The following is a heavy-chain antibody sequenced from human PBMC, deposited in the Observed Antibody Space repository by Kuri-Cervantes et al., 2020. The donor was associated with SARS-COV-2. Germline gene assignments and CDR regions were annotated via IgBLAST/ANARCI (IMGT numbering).Heavy chain of an antibody. D-gene: IGHD3-16*01. CDR3: ARDRTLSYYDYVWERGAHSDY. CDR1: GFTVISNY. J-gene: IGHJ4*02. CDR2: IYIDGST. V-gene: IGHV3-53*01. Sequence: GGSRRLSCAASGFTVISNYMSWVRQAPGKGLEWVSVIYIDGSTYYADSVKGRFTISIDNSKNTLSLRMKSLRAEDTAVYYCARDRTLSYYDYVWERGAHSDYWGQGTLVTVSS.